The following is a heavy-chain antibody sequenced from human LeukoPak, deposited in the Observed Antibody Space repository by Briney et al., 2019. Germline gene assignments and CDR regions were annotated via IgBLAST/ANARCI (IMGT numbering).Heavy chain of an antibody. Sequence: ASVKVSCKASGYTFTGYYMHWVRQAPGQGLEWMGWINPNSGGTNYAQKFQGRVTMTRDTSISTAYMELSRLRSDDTAVYYCARDQGRIAAAGRDYWGQGTLVTVSS. CDR1: GYTFTGYY. J-gene: IGHJ4*02. CDR2: INPNSGGT. CDR3: ARDQGRIAAAGRDY. V-gene: IGHV1-2*02. D-gene: IGHD6-13*01.